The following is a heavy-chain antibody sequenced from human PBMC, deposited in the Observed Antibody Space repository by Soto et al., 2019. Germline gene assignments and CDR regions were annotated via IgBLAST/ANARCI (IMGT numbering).Heavy chain of an antibody. CDR3: ATGPPPSWNYDPPNWFDP. V-gene: IGHV4-30-2*06. J-gene: IGHJ5*02. D-gene: IGHD1-7*01. Sequence: TSETLSLTCAVSGGAISSGAHSWSWIRQSPGKGLEWIGYIHHRGSTYYNPSLKSRVTISVDETTNQFSLKLFSLTAADTSVYYCATGPPPSWNYDPPNWFDPWGQGILVTVSS. CDR2: IHHRGST. CDR1: GGAISSGAHS.